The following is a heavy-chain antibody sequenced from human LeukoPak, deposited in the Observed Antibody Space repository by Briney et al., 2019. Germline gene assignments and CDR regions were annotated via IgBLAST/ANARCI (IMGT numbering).Heavy chain of an antibody. Sequence: GGSLRLSCAASGFTFSSYAMSWVRQAPGKGLEWVSAISGSGGSSYYADSVKGRFTISRDNSKNTLYLQMNSLRAEDTAVYYCALHSSGWYWFAFDIWGQGTMVTVSS. CDR1: GFTFSSYA. CDR3: ALHSSGWYWFAFDI. J-gene: IGHJ3*02. D-gene: IGHD6-19*01. CDR2: ISGSGGSS. V-gene: IGHV3-23*01.